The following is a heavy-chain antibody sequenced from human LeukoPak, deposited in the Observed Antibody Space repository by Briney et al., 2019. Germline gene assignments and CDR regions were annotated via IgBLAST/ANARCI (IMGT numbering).Heavy chain of an antibody. V-gene: IGHV4-59*08. J-gene: IGHJ4*02. Sequence: SETLSLTCTVSGGSISSYYWSWIRQPPGKGLEWIAYISDIGSINYNPSLKSRVTISLDTSKNQFSLKLSSVTAADTAVYYCASEETTVVSPSLDYWGQGTLVTVSS. D-gene: IGHD4-23*01. CDR1: GGSISSYY. CDR3: ASEETTVVSPSLDY. CDR2: ISDIGSI.